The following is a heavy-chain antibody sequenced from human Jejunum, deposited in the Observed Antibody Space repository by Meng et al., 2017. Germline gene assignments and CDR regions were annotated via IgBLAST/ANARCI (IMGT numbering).Heavy chain of an antibody. D-gene: IGHD3-10*01. CDR1: GLTFNNAW. V-gene: IGHV3-15*01. CDR3: TTDPGGRWVDY. Sequence: GGSLRLSCAASGLTFNNAWMTWVRQAPGKGLEWVCRIKSKTDGGTTEYAAPVKGRFTISRDDSKNTLYLQMNSLETEDTAIYYCTTDPGGRWVDYWGQGTLVTVSS. J-gene: IGHJ4*02. CDR2: IKSKTDGGTT.